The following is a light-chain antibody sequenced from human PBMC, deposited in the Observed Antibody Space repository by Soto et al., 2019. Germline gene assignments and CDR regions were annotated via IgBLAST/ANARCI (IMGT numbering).Light chain of an antibody. J-gene: IGKJ5*01. Sequence: EMVMTQSPAPRAVSPGERPTPSCRASQSVSGYIGWYQQKPGQAPRLLIYADSNRATGIPARFSGSGSGKDVSVTCRGRVHKGVSAFYGDQRYAGARIIGLGTRVEIK. CDR2: ADS. V-gene: IGKV3-11*01. CDR1: QSVSGY. CDR3: DQRYAGARI.